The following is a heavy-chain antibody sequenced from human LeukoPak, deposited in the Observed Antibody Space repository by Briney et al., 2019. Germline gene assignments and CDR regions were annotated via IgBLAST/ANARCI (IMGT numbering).Heavy chain of an antibody. CDR2: IYSGGST. CDR1: GFTVSSNY. V-gene: IGHV3-66*01. J-gene: IGHJ6*02. Sequence: GGSLRLSCAASGFTVSSNYMSWVCQAPGKGLEWVSVIYSGGSTNYADSVKGRFTISRDNSKNTLYLQMNSLRAEDTAVYYCARISVLWYFYAMDVWGQGTTVTVSS. D-gene: IGHD3-10*01. CDR3: ARISVLWYFYAMDV.